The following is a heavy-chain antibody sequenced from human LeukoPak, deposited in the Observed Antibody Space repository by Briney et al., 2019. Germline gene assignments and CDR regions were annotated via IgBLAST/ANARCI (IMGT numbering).Heavy chain of an antibody. CDR2: ISSSSRYT. CDR1: GFTFSSYS. V-gene: IGHV3-21*01. Sequence: GGSLRLSCAASGFTFSSYSMNWVRQSPGKGLEWVSCISSSSRYTYYADSVKGRFTISRDDAKKTLYLQMDSLRDEDTAVYYCARGLGLWGQGTLVTVSS. CDR3: ARGLGL. J-gene: IGHJ4*02. D-gene: IGHD5-12*01.